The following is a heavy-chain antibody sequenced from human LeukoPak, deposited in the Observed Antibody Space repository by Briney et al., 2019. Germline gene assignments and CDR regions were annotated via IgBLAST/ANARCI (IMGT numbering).Heavy chain of an antibody. D-gene: IGHD6-13*01. CDR1: GGSISSYY. V-gene: IGHV4-59*01. J-gene: IGHJ3*02. CDR2: IYYSGST. Sequence: SETLSLTCTVSGGSISSYYWSWIRQPPGKGLEWIGYIYYSGSTNYNPSLKSRVTISVDTSKNQFSLKLSSVTAADTAVYYCAAAAADELQHQDAFDIWGQGTMVTVSS. CDR3: AAAAADELQHQDAFDI.